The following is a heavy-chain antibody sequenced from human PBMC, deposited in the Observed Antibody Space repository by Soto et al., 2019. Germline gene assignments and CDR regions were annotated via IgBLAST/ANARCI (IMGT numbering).Heavy chain of an antibody. CDR2: TYYRSKWYN. V-gene: IGHV6-1*01. CDR1: GDSVSSNSAA. Sequence: SQTLSLTCAISGDSVSSNSAAWNWIRQSPSRGLEWLGRTYYRSKWYNDYAVSVKSRITINPDTSKNQFSLQLNSVTPEDTAVYYCARLRFPITIFGVVISCNKHYGMDVWGQGTTVSGS. J-gene: IGHJ6*02. D-gene: IGHD3-3*01. CDR3: ARLRFPITIFGVVISCNKHYGMDV.